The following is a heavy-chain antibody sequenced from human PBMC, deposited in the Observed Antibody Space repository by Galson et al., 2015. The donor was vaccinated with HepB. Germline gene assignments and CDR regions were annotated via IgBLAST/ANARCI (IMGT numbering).Heavy chain of an antibody. CDR1: GYTFIDYF. CDR2: INPKSAAT. CDR3: MRLPLGDTFYYGIDV. V-gene: IGHV1-2*06. D-gene: IGHD3-16*01. J-gene: IGHJ6*02. Sequence: SVKVSCKASGYTFIDYFIHWVRQAPGQGLEWMGRINPKSAATNYAQKFQGRVTMTRDTSISTASMELSRLRGDDTAVYYCMRLPLGDTFYYGIDVWGQGTTVSVSS.